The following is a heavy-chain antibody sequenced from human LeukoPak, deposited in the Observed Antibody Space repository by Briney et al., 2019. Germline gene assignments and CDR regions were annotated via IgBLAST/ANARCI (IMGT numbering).Heavy chain of an antibody. V-gene: IGHV1-18*01. CDR3: ARAVGYCTNGVCAYFDY. D-gene: IGHD2-8*01. J-gene: IGHJ4*02. CDR2: ISAYNGNT. Sequence: ASVKVSCKASGYTFTSYGISWVRQAPGQGLEWMGWISAYNGNTNYAQKLQGRVTMTTDTSTSTAYMELRSLRSDDTAVYYCARAVGYCTNGVCAYFDYWGQGTLVTVSS. CDR1: GYTFTSYG.